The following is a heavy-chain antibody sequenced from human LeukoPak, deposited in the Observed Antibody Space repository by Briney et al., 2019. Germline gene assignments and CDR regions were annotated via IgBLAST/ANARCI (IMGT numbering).Heavy chain of an antibody. Sequence: PGGSLRLSCAASGFTFDDYAMHWVRQAPGKGLEWVSGISWNSGSIGYADSVKGRFTISRDNAKNSLYPQMNSLRAEDTALYYCAKGAVAGDYYYYGMDVWGQGTTVTVSS. CDR2: ISWNSGSI. CDR1: GFTFDDYA. D-gene: IGHD6-19*01. CDR3: AKGAVAGDYYYYGMDV. J-gene: IGHJ6*02. V-gene: IGHV3-9*01.